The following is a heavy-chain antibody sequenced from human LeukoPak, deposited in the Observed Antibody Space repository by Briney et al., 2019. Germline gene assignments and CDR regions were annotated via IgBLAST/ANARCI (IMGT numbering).Heavy chain of an antibody. CDR2: ISAYNGNT. V-gene: IGHV1-18*01. J-gene: IGHJ3*02. Sequence: ASVKVSCKASGYTFTSFGISWVRQAPGQGLEWMGWISAYNGNTNYAQKLQGRVTMTTDTSTSTAYMELRSLRSDDTAVYYCARAGRGSGRGRDAFDIWGQGTMVTVSS. CDR1: GYTFTSFG. D-gene: IGHD3-10*01. CDR3: ARAGRGSGRGRDAFDI.